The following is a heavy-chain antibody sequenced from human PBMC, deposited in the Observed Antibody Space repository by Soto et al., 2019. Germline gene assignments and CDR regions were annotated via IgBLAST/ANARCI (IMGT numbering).Heavy chain of an antibody. CDR1: GFTFTSYT. J-gene: IGHJ4*02. D-gene: IGHD6-13*01. Sequence: QVQLVESGGGVVQPGRSLRLSCATSGFTFTSYTMHWVRQAPGKGLEWVATFWYDASGQKYADSVKGRFTISRNPSTSTLYLHMDSLRPEDTALYYCAFGSWNQYYFDYWGQEILVTVSS. CDR3: AFGSWNQYYFDY. CDR2: FWYDASGQ. V-gene: IGHV3-33*01.